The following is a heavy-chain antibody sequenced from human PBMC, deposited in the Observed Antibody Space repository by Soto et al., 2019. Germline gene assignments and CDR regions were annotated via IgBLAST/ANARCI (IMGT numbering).Heavy chain of an antibody. CDR1: GFTVSSNY. CDR2: IYSGGST. J-gene: IGHJ4*02. V-gene: IGHV3-53*01. Sequence: VSLRLACAASGFTVSSNYMSWVHQAPGKGLEWVSVIYSGGSTYYADSVKGRFTVSRDNSKNTLYLQMNSLRAEDTAVYYCARPSGSGLLFDYWGQGTLVTVSS. CDR3: ARPSGSGLLFDY. D-gene: IGHD1-26*01.